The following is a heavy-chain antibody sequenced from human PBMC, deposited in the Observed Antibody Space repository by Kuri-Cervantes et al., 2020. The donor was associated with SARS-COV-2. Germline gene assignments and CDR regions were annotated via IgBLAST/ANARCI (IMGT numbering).Heavy chain of an antibody. J-gene: IGHJ5*02. CDR3: AAHHPRGYSYDWFDP. V-gene: IGHV1-69*13. D-gene: IGHD5-18*01. Sequence: SVKVSCKASGGTFSSYAISWVRQAPGQGLEWMGGIIPIFGTANYAQKFQGRVTITADESTSTAYMELSSLRSEDTAVYYCAAHHPRGYSYDWFDPWGQGTLVTVSS. CDR1: GGTFSSYA. CDR2: IIPIFGTA.